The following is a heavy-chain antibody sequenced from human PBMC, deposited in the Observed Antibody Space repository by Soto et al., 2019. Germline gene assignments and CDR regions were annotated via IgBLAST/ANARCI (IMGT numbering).Heavy chain of an antibody. CDR3: ARGRGFFFQAEDGIRDTVPVSAFLLNRSSDL. V-gene: IGHV3-33*01. D-gene: IGHD2-15*01. Sequence: PGKGLAWVAVIWYDGRNKYYADSVKGRCTISRDNSKNTLYLQMNSLRAEDTSVYSCARGRGFFFQAEDGIRDTVPVSAFLLNRSSDL. CDR2: IWYDGRNK. J-gene: IGHJ2*01.